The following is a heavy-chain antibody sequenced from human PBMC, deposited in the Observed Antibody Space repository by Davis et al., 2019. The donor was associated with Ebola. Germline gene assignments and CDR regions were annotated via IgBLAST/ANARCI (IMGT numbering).Heavy chain of an antibody. V-gene: IGHV3-30*02. CDR3: AKAKYLVVPAAILDY. J-gene: IGHJ4*02. D-gene: IGHD2-2*02. CDR2: IWYDGSNK. Sequence: GGSLRLSCAASGFTFSSYGMHWVRQAPGKGLEWVAVIWYDGSNKYYADSVKGRFTISRDNSKNTLYLQMNSLRAEDTAVYYCAKAKYLVVPAAILDYWGQGTLVTVSS. CDR1: GFTFSSYG.